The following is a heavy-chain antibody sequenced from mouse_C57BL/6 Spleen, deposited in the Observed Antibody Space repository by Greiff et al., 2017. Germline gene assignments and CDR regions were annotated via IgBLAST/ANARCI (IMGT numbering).Heavy chain of an antibody. CDR3: ARDDYDRGYYAMDD. Sequence: VQLQQSGPELVKPGASVKIPCKASGYTFTDYNMDWVKQSHGKSLEWIGDINPNNGGTIYNQKFKGKATLTVDKSSSTAYMELRSLTSEDTAVYYCARDDYDRGYYAMDDWCQGTSVTVSS. CDR1: GYTFTDYN. D-gene: IGHD2-4*01. V-gene: IGHV1-18*01. J-gene: IGHJ4*01. CDR2: INPNNGGT.